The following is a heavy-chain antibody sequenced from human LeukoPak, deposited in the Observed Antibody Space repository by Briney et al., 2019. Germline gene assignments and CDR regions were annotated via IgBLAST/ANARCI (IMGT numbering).Heavy chain of an antibody. CDR2: IIPIFGTA. D-gene: IGHD1-26*01. CDR3: ARGLVGATGWFDP. J-gene: IGHJ5*02. Sequence: ASVKVSCKASGGTFSSYAISWVRQAPGQGLEWMGGIIPIFGTANYAQKFQGRVTITADESTSTAYMELSSLRSDDTAVYYCARGLVGATGWFDPWGQGTLVTVSS. V-gene: IGHV1-69*13. CDR1: GGTFSSYA.